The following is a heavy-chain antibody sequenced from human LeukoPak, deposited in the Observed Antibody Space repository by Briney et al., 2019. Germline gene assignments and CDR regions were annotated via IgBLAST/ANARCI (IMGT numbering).Heavy chain of an antibody. CDR2: ISAYNGDT. CDR1: GYTFINYN. D-gene: IGHD3-10*01. CDR3: ARDVFEGFGERVIDAFDI. V-gene: IGHV1-18*01. Sequence: GASVKVSCKASGYTFINYNIAWVRQAPGQGLEGMGWISAYNGDTNYGQKVQGRVAMTTDTSTRTAYMELRGLRSDDTAVYYCARDVFEGFGERVIDAFDIWGQGTLVTVSS. J-gene: IGHJ3*02.